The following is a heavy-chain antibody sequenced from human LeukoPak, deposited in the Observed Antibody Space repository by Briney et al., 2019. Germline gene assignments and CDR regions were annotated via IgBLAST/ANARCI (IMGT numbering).Heavy chain of an antibody. CDR3: ARQYYDSSGYWAYYYYYMDV. D-gene: IGHD3-22*01. CDR2: IYYSGST. Sequence: PSETLSLTCTVSGGSISSSSYYWGWIRQPPGKGLEWIGSIYYSGSTYYNPSLKSRVTISVDTSKNQFSLKLSSVTAADTAVYYCARQYYDSSGYWAYYYYYMDVWGKGTTVTVSS. CDR1: GGSISSSSYY. J-gene: IGHJ6*03. V-gene: IGHV4-39*01.